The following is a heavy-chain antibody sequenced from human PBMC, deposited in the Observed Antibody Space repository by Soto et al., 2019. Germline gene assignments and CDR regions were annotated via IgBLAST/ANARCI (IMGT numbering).Heavy chain of an antibody. CDR1: GFTFSDYY. CDR3: ARDRVDNGDSSGYWGYYYHGMDV. J-gene: IGHJ6*01. Sequence: QVQLVESGGGLVKPGGSLRLSCAASGFTFSDYYMSWIRQAPGKGLEWVPYISRSGSTKYYADSVKVRFTISRDNSKNTLYLQMNSLRDEDTAVYYCARDRVDNGDSSGYWGYYYHGMDVWGQGTTVTGSS. D-gene: IGHD3-22*01. CDR2: ISRSGSTK. V-gene: IGHV3-11*01.